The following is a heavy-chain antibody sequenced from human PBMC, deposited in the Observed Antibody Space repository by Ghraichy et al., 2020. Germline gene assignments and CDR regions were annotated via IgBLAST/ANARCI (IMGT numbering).Heavy chain of an antibody. CDR2: IYYSGST. Sequence: ESLNNSCTVSGGSISSYYWGWIRQPPGKGLEWIWYIYYSGSTNYNPSLKSRVTISVDTSKNQFSLKLSSVTAADTAVYYCARSITMVRGAPYYYYGMDVWGQGTTVSVSS. D-gene: IGHD3-10*01. CDR3: ARSITMVRGAPYYYYGMDV. V-gene: IGHV4-59*01. CDR1: GGSISSYY. J-gene: IGHJ6*02.